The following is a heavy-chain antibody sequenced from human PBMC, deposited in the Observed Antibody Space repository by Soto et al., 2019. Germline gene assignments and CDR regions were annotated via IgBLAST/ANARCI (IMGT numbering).Heavy chain of an antibody. J-gene: IGHJ4*02. CDR3: TIDRGLKGPQLQSPFDS. CDR1: GYTFTSYG. CDR2: ISAYTGNT. Sequence: QVQLVQSGAEVKKPGASVKVSCKASGYTFTSYGISWVRQAPGQGLEWMGWISAYTGNTNYAEKLQGRVTMTTDTPTSTADMELTSLTSYDTAVYYWTIDRGLKGPQLQSPFDSWGQGTLLTVSS. D-gene: IGHD5-12*01. V-gene: IGHV1-18*01.